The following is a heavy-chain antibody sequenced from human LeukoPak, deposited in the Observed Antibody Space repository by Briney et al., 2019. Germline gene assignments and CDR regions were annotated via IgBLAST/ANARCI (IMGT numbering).Heavy chain of an antibody. CDR1: GGSFSGYY. D-gene: IGHD4-17*01. CDR3: ARDGDTVTTGGIDY. Sequence: PSETLSLTCAVYGGSFSGYYWSWIRQPPGKGLEWIGEINHSGSTNYNPSLKSRVTISVDTSKNQFSLKLSSVTAADTAVYYCARDGDTVTTGGIDYWGQGTLVTVSS. V-gene: IGHV4-34*01. CDR2: INHSGST. J-gene: IGHJ4*02.